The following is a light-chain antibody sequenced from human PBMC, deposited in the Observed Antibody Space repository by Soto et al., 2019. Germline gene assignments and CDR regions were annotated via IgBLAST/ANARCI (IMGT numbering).Light chain of an antibody. CDR3: QQSYSAQYT. CDR2: ATS. J-gene: IGKJ2*01. CDR1: QNFGSF. Sequence: DIQMTQSPSSLSASVGDRVSLTCRSGQNFGSFVNWYQQKPAKAPRLLIYATSNLQIGVPSRISGSGSGTEFTLTISSVQPEDFAIYFCQQSYSAQYTFGQGTKLEIK. V-gene: IGKV1-39*01.